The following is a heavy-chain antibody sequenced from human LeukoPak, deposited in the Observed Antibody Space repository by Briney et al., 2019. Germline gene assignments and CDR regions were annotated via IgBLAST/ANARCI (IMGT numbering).Heavy chain of an antibody. CDR2: IYYSGST. V-gene: IGHV4-59*12. CDR1: GGSISSYY. D-gene: IGHD2-2*01. CDR3: AREAMGYCSSTSCLNWFDP. J-gene: IGHJ5*02. Sequence: SETLSLTCTVSGGSISSYYWSWIRQPPGKGLEWIGYIYYSGSTNYNPSLKSQVTISVDTSKNQFSLKLSSVTAADTAVYYCAREAMGYCSSTSCLNWFDPWGQGTLVTVSS.